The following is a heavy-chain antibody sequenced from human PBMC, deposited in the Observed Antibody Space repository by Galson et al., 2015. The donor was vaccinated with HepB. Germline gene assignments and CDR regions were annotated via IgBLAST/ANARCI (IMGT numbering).Heavy chain of an antibody. D-gene: IGHD3-22*01. V-gene: IGHV3-15*01. J-gene: IGHJ6*02. Sequence: SLRLSCAASGFTFSNARMSWVRQAPGKGLEWVGRIKSKTDGGTTDYAAPVKGRFTISRDDSKNTLYLQMNSLKTEDTAVYYCTTEFPRLSYYDSSGYSAGAYYYYGMDVWGQGTTVTVSS. CDR2: IKSKTDGGTT. CDR1: GFTFSNAR. CDR3: TTEFPRLSYYDSSGYSAGAYYYYGMDV.